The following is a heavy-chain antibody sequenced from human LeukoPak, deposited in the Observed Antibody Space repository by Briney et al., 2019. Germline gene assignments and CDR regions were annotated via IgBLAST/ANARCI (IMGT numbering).Heavy chain of an antibody. J-gene: IGHJ6*03. CDR1: GFTFSSYG. CDR3: AREVPAAMPYYYYYMDV. D-gene: IGHD2-2*01. V-gene: IGHV3-33*01. Sequence: GGSLRLSCAASGFTFSSYGMRWVRQAPGKGLEWVAVIWYDGSNKYYADSVKGRFTISRDNSKNTLYLQMNSLRAEDTAVYYCAREVPAAMPYYYYYMDVWGKGTTVTVSS. CDR2: IWYDGSNK.